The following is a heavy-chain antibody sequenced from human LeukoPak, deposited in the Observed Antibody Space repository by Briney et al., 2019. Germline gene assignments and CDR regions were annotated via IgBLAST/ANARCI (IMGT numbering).Heavy chain of an antibody. J-gene: IGHJ6*02. CDR1: GGTFSSYA. CDR3: ARDLQVGASNYYYYGMDV. D-gene: IGHD1-26*01. Sequence: SVKVSCKASGGTFSSYAISWVRQAPGQGLEWMGRIIPILGIANYAQKFQGRVTITADKSTSTAYMELSSLRSEDTAVYYCARDLQVGASNYYYYGMDVWGQGTTVTVSS. CDR2: IIPILGIA. V-gene: IGHV1-69*04.